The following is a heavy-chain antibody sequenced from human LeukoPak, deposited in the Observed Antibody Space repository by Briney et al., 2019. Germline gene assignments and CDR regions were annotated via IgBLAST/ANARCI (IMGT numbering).Heavy chain of an antibody. V-gene: IGHV5-51*01. J-gene: IGHJ4*01. CDR2: IYPGDSDT. Sequence: GESLQISCKGSGDSFSNYWIAWVRQTPGKGLEWMGIIYPGDSDTRYSPSFKGQVTISADRSISTGYLQWSSLKASDTATYYCARAPTSISNPSHFDYWGHGTLVTVSS. D-gene: IGHD3-3*02. CDR3: ARAPTSISNPSHFDY. CDR1: GDSFSNYW.